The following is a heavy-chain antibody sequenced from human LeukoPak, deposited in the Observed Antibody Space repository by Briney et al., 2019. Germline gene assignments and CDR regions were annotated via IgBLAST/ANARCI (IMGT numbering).Heavy chain of an antibody. V-gene: IGHV3-30*03. Sequence: GRSLRLSCAASGFTFSSYGMHWVRQAPGKGLEWVAVISYDGSNKYYADSVKGRFTISRDNSKNTLYLQMNSLRAEDTAVYYCARAVNWGSGYYYYYYMDVWGKGTTVTISS. CDR1: GFTFSSYG. J-gene: IGHJ6*03. CDR3: ARAVNWGSGYYYYYYMDV. D-gene: IGHD7-27*01. CDR2: ISYDGSNK.